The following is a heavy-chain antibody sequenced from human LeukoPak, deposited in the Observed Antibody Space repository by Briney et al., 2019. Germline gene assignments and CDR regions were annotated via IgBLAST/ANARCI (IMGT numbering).Heavy chain of an antibody. V-gene: IGHV2-70*16. CDR1: GGSISSYYW. CDR3: ARSLIRENWFDP. J-gene: IGHJ5*02. CDR2: VDWDDDK. Sequence: TLSLTCTVSGGSISSYYWSWIRQPPGKALEWLARVDWDDDKFYSTSLKTRLTISKDTSKNQVVLTMTNMDPVVTATYYCARSLIRENWFDPWGQGTLVIVSS. D-gene: IGHD3-22*01.